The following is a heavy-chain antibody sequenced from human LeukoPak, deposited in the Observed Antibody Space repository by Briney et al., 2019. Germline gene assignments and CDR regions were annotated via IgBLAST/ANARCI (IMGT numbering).Heavy chain of an antibody. V-gene: IGHV3-30*02. Sequence: GGSLRLSCAASGFTFSSYGMHWVRQAPGKGLEWVAFIRHDGSNKYYADSVKGRFTISRDNSKNSLYLQMNSLRAADTAVYYCARDSLRTALYYMDVWGKGTTVTVSS. J-gene: IGHJ6*03. CDR2: IRHDGSNK. CDR1: GFTFSSYG. CDR3: ARDSLRTALYYMDV.